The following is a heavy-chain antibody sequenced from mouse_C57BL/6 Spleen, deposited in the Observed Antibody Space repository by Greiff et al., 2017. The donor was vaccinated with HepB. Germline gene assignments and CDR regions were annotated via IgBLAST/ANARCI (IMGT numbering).Heavy chain of an antibody. CDR1: GYTFTSYD. Sequence: QVQLQQSGPELVKPGASVKLSCKASGYTFTSYDINWVQQRPGQGLEWIGWIYPRDGSTKYNEKFTGKATLTVDTSSSTAYMELHSLTSEYSAVYFCATSYYYGSSYGAYWGQGTLVTVSA. D-gene: IGHD1-1*01. V-gene: IGHV1-85*01. CDR3: ATSYYYGSSYGAY. J-gene: IGHJ3*01. CDR2: IYPRDGST.